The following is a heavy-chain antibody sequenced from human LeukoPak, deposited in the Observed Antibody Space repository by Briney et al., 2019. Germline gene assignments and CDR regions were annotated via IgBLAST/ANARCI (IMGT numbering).Heavy chain of an antibody. J-gene: IGHJ4*02. CDR2: INHSGST. D-gene: IGHD5-24*01. CDR3: ARGLRRWLPDPFDY. CDR1: GGSFSSYY. Sequence: SETLSLTCAVYGGSFSSYYWSWIRQPPGKGLEWIGEINHSGSTNYNPSLKSRVTISVDTSKNQFSLKLSSVTSGDTAVYFCARGLRRWLPDPFDYWGERTVVTVSS. V-gene: IGHV4-34*01.